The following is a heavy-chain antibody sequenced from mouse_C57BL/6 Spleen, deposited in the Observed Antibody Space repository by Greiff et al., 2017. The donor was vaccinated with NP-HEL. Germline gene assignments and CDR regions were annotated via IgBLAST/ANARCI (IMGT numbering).Heavy chain of an antibody. Sequence: VQLQQSGAELVRPGTSVKMSCKASGYTFTNYWIGWAKQRPGHGLEWIGDIYPGGGYTNYNEKFKGKATLTADKSSSTAYMQFSSLKSEDSAIYCCARKKGNYEVWFAYWGQGTLVTVSA. J-gene: IGHJ3*01. CDR2: IYPGGGYT. CDR1: GYTFTNYW. V-gene: IGHV1-63*01. CDR3: ARKKGNYEVWFAY. D-gene: IGHD2-1*01.